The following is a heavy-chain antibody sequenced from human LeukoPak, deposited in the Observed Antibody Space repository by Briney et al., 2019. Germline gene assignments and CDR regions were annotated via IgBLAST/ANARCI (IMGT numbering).Heavy chain of an antibody. J-gene: IGHJ5*02. CDR1: GFTFSHYG. CDR2: FNGRGDST. D-gene: IGHD3-22*01. Sequence: GGSLRLSCEVSGFTFSHYGMSWVRQAPGKGPEWVAGFNGRGDSTYYAESVRGRFTISRDTSKNTLYLQMNSLRAEDTAVYYCARDTPYDPTQNWFDPWGQGTLVTVSS. V-gene: IGHV3-23*01. CDR3: ARDTPYDPTQNWFDP.